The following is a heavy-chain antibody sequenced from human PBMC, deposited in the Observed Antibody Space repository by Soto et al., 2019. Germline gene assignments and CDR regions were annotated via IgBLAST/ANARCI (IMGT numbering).Heavy chain of an antibody. Sequence: QVQLVQSGAEVREPGASVKVSCKASGYSFTSLDINWVRQTAGQGLEWMGWMQPSTGRTGYAQKFQGRVTITRHTSINTAYTELTTLTSDGTAFYYSAGGVGAGVDYWGQGTLVTVSS. CDR1: GYSFTSLD. V-gene: IGHV1-8*01. D-gene: IGHD1-26*01. CDR3: AGGVGAGVDY. CDR2: MQPSTGRT. J-gene: IGHJ4*02.